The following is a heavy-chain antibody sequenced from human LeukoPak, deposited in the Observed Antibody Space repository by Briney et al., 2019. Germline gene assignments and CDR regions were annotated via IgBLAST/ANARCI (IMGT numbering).Heavy chain of an antibody. J-gene: IGHJ4*02. D-gene: IGHD3-22*01. V-gene: IGHV3-66*01. CDR1: GFTVSSNY. Sequence: PGGSLRLSCAASGFTVSSNYMSWVRHAPGEGREGVLVIYSGGSTYHADSGKGRFTISRDNSKNTLFLQMSSLRAEDTAVYYCARSSGYYFFDFWGQGTLVTVSS. CDR3: ARSSGYYFFDF. CDR2: IYSGGST.